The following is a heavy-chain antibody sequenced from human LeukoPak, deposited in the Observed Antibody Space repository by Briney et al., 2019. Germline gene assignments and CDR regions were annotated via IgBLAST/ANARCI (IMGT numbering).Heavy chain of an antibody. J-gene: IGHJ6*02. D-gene: IGHD2/OR15-2a*01. Sequence: GGSLRLSCAASGFSFGGYAMHWVRQAPGKGLEWVSLIRADGVSTYYADSVNGRFTISRDDSKNSLYLQMNGLRTDDTALYYCGTWAFYHGLDVWGQGTTVTVSS. CDR1: GFSFGGYA. V-gene: IGHV3-43*02. CDR2: IRADGVST. CDR3: GTWAFYHGLDV.